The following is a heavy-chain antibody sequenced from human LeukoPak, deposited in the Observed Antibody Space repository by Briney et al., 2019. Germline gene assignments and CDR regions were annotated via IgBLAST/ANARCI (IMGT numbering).Heavy chain of an antibody. D-gene: IGHD6-13*01. V-gene: IGHV3-53*01. CDR1: EFSVTAYS. J-gene: IGHJ5*02. CDR3: ARGTYSST. CDR2: IYSGGST. Sequence: PGGSLRLSCIASEFSVTAYSMNWVRQAPGKGLEWVSVIYSGGSTYYADSVKGRFTISRDNSKNTLYLQMNSLRAEDTAVYYCARGTYSSTWGQGTLVTVSS.